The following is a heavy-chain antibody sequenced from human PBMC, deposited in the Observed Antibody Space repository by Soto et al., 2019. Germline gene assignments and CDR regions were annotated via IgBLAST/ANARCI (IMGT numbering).Heavy chain of an antibody. V-gene: IGHV3-7*01. J-gene: IGHJ6*02. CDR3: ARDGGDYDYYYYGMDV. CDR1: GFTFSSYW. D-gene: IGHD4-17*01. CDR2: IKQDGSEK. Sequence: GGSLRLSCAASGFTFSSYWMSWVRQAPGKGLEWVANIKQDGSEKYYVDSVKGRFTISRDNAKNSLYLQMNSLRAEDTAVYYGARDGGDYDYYYYGMDVWGQGTTVTVSS.